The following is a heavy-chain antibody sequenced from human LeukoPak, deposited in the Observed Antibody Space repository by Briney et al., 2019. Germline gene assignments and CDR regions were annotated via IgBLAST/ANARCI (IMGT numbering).Heavy chain of an antibody. D-gene: IGHD7-27*01. J-gene: IGHJ5*02. CDR2: ISYSGTN. CDR3: ASLGTLRS. V-gene: IGHV4-39*01. Sequence: SETLSLTCTVSGGSVSSSSYYWGWIRQPPGKGPEWIGSISYSGTNYNNPSLKYRVSISIDTSKNQFSMKLTSVTAADTAMYYCASLGTLRSWGQGTLVTVSS. CDR1: GGSVSSSSYY.